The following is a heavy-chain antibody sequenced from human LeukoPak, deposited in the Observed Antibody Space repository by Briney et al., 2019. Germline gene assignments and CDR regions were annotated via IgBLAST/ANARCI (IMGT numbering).Heavy chain of an antibody. D-gene: IGHD3-22*01. Sequence: GGSLRLSCAASGFTFSSYSMNWVRQAPGKGLEWVSYISGSSSTIYYADSVKGRFTISRDNAKNSLYLQMNSLRAEDTALYYCAKDASSGLLQYFDYWGQGTLVTVSS. CDR2: ISGSSSTI. CDR3: AKDASSGLLQYFDY. J-gene: IGHJ4*02. CDR1: GFTFSSYS. V-gene: IGHV3-48*01.